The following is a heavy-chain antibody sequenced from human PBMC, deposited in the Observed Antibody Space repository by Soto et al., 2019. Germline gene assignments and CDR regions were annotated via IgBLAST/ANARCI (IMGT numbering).Heavy chain of an antibody. D-gene: IGHD2-15*01. J-gene: IGHJ6*02. CDR3: ARVPPPLIYCRGGSCAVDRDG. Sequence: ASVKVSCKASGCTFSTYAIIWVRQAPGQGREWMGGIIPIFGTTNYAQGFQGRLTITADESTSTAYMELNSLRSEDTAMFYCARVPPPLIYCRGGSCAVDRDGRGQGTTV. CDR1: GCTFSTYA. CDR2: IIPIFGTT. V-gene: IGHV1-69*13.